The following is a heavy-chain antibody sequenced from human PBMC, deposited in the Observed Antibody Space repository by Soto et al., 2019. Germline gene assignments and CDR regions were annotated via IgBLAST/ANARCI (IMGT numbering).Heavy chain of an antibody. D-gene: IGHD3-10*01. Sequence: PGGSLRLSCAASGFTVSSNYMSWVRQAPGKGLEWVSVIYSGGSTYYADSVKGRFTISRDNSKNTLYLQMSSLRAEDTAVYYCARVWFGELSDAFDIWGQGTMVTVSS. CDR3: ARVWFGELSDAFDI. J-gene: IGHJ3*02. V-gene: IGHV3-53*01. CDR1: GFTVSSNY. CDR2: IYSGGST.